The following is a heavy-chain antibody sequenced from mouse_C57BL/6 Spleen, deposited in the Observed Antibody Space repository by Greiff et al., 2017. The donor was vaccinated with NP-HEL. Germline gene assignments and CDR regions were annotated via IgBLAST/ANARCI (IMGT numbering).Heavy chain of an antibody. CDR3: ARDEGSRNYYGSSYFDY. CDR1: GFTFSSYA. CDR2: ISDGGSYT. V-gene: IGHV5-4*01. Sequence: EVQLVESGGGLVKPGGSLKLSCAASGFTFSSYAMSWVRQTPEKRLEWVATISDGGSYTYYPDNVKGRFTISRDNAKNNLYLQMSHLKSDDTAMYYCARDEGSRNYYGSSYFDYWGQGTTLTVSS. D-gene: IGHD1-1*01. J-gene: IGHJ2*01.